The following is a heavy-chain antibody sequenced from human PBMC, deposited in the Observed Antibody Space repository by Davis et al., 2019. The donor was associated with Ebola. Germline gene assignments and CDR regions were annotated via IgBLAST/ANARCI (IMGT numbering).Heavy chain of an antibody. J-gene: IGHJ6*02. V-gene: IGHV1-46*01. CDR3: ARSRTDYGGTYYYYGMDV. CDR2: INPSGGST. Sequence: ASVKVSCKASGYTFTSYYMHWVRQAPGQGLEWMGIINPSGGSTSYAQKFQGRVTMTRDTSTSTVYMELSRLRSDDTAVYYCARSRTDYGGTYYYYGMDVWGQGTTVTVSS. D-gene: IGHD4-23*01. CDR1: GYTFTSYY.